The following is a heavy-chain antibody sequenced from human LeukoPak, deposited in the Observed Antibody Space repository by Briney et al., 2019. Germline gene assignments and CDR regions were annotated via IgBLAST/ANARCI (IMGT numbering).Heavy chain of an antibody. J-gene: IGHJ6*02. CDR3: AKDGRWLKVGYSYHGVDV. V-gene: IGHV3-43*02. CDR1: GFIFDDYA. Sequence: PGGSLRLSCAASGFIFDDYAMHWVRQVPGKGLEWVSFISGDGGTTYYADSVKGRFTISRDNSKNYLYLQMNSLGTEDSALYYCAKDGRWLKVGYSYHGVDVWGQGTTVTVSS. D-gene: IGHD5-24*01. CDR2: ISGDGGTT.